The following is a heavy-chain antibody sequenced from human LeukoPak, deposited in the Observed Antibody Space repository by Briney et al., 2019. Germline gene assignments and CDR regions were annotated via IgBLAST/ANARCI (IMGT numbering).Heavy chain of an antibody. Sequence: PGGSLRLSCAASGFTLSSYAMSWVRQAPGKGLEWVSGISGSGYSTYYADSVKGRFTISRDNAKNSLYLQMNSLRAEDTAVYYCARFETVAAKPFEYWGQGTLVTVSS. CDR1: GFTLSSYA. D-gene: IGHD6-19*01. J-gene: IGHJ4*02. V-gene: IGHV3-23*01. CDR2: ISGSGYST. CDR3: ARFETVAAKPFEY.